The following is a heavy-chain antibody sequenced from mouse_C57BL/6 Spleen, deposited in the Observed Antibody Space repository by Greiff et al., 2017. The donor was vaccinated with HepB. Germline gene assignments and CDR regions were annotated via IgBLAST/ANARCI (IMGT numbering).Heavy chain of an antibody. D-gene: IGHD4-1*01. CDR1: GFSLTSYG. Sequence: QVQLKESGPGLVAPSQSLSITCTVSGFSLTSYGVHWVRQPPGKGLEWLVVIWSDGSTTYNSALKSRLSISKDNSKSQVFLKMNSLQTDDTAMYYCARQGLTGVYYAMDYWGQGTSVTVSS. CDR2: IWSDGST. V-gene: IGHV2-6-1*01. CDR3: ARQGLTGVYYAMDY. J-gene: IGHJ4*01.